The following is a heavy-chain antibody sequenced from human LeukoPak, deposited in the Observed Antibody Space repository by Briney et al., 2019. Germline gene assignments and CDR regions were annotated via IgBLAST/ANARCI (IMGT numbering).Heavy chain of an antibody. CDR2: ISGSGGST. CDR3: AKTYYYDSSGYLPFDY. CDR1: GFTFSSYA. D-gene: IGHD3-22*01. Sequence: GGSLRLSCAASGFTFSSYAMSWVRQAPGKGLEWVSAISGSGGSTYYADSVKGRFTISRDNSKNTLYLQMNSLRAEDTAVYYCAKTYYYDSSGYLPFDYWGQGTLVTVSS. J-gene: IGHJ4*02. V-gene: IGHV3-23*01.